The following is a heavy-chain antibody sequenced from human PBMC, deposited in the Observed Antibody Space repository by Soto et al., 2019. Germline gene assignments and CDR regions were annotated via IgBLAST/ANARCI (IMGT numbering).Heavy chain of an antibody. D-gene: IGHD1-1*01. Sequence: EVQLVESGGGLVQPGGSLRLSCAASGFTFSNWWMHWVRQTPGRALVWVSHINGDGSTTNYAESVTARFTISRDNAKDTLYPQMNSLRAEDTGVYYGARSGDNYNLLDYCGQGTPVTVAS. CDR3: ARSGDNYNLLDY. CDR2: INGDGSTT. CDR1: GFTFSNWW. V-gene: IGHV3-74*01. J-gene: IGHJ4*02.